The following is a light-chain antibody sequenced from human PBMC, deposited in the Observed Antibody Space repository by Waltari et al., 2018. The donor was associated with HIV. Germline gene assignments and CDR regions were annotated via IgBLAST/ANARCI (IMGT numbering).Light chain of an antibody. V-gene: IGLV1-51*01. CDR2: DNN. Sequence: QSVLTQPPSVSAAPGQKVTLSCSGSSSNIGYDYACWYQHVPGAAPRLLISDNNKQPPGITGRFSAAESGTSATLAITGLQAGGEADYYCGTWDRTLGGGVFGGGTKLTVL. J-gene: IGLJ3*02. CDR1: SSNIGYDY. CDR3: GTWDRTLGGGV.